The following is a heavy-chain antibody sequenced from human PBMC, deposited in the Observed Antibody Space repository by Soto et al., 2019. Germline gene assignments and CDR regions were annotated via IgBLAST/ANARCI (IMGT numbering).Heavy chain of an antibody. CDR3: ATASRGTVSLLAD. J-gene: IGHJ4*01. CDR1: GYPFSENH. D-gene: IGHD2-2*01. Sequence: QVQLVQSGADVRKTGASVKVSCKASGYPFSENHIHWVRQAPGQGLEWMGWLNPYSGATKYAPNFPGRVTMTRDTAISTSYMEVNGLKSDDTAFYYCATASRGTVSLLADWGQGTLVTVSS. CDR2: LNPYSGAT. V-gene: IGHV1-2*02.